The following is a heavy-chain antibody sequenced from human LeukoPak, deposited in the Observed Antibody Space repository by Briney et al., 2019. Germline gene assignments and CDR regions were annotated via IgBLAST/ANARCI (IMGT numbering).Heavy chain of an antibody. CDR2: IYHSGST. Sequence: SETLSLTCTVSGGSTSSSSYYWGWIRQPPGKGLEWIGSIYHSGSTYYNPSLKSRVTISVDTSKNQFSLKLSSVTAADTAVYYCARSTTYYYGSGSYYGIDYWGQGTLVTVSS. V-gene: IGHV4-39*07. CDR1: GGSTSSSSYY. D-gene: IGHD3-10*01. CDR3: ARSTTYYYGSGSYYGIDY. J-gene: IGHJ4*02.